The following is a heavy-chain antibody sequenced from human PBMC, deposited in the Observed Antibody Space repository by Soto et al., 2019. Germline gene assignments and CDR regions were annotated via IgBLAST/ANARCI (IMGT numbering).Heavy chain of an antibody. V-gene: IGHV4-31*03. CDR1: GGSISTCCYY. CDR3: ARGYSSRYQYVMDV. J-gene: IGHJ6*02. Sequence: SETLSLTFTVSGGSISTCCYYWSWIRQHPGKGLEWIGYIYNSATTYYNPSLKSRVTISVDTSKNQFSLKLSSVTVADTAVYYCARGYSSRYQYVMDVWGQGTTVTVSS. D-gene: IGHD6-19*01. CDR2: IYNSATT.